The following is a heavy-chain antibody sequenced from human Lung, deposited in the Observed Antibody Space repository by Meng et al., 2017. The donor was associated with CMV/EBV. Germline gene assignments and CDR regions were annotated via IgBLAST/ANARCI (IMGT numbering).Heavy chain of an antibody. V-gene: IGHV4-4*02. CDR2: IYHSGST. Sequence: GRPQASGPGRVTPSGTRSLPCAVSGGSISSSNWWSWVRQPPGKGLEWIGEIYHSGSTNYNPSLKSRVTISVDKSKNQFSLKLSSVTAADTAVYYCASFPPPGKQWLVTDYWGQGTLVTVSS. CDR3: ASFPPPGKQWLVTDY. CDR1: GGSISSSNW. J-gene: IGHJ4*02. D-gene: IGHD6-19*01.